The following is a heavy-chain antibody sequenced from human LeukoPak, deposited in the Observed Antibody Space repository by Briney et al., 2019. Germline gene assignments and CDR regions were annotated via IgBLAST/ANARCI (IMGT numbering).Heavy chain of an antibody. Sequence: GGSLRLSCALSGITFSNHGMNWVRQAPGKGLEWVSGISGRGDVKWYADSVKGRFIISRDNSKNTLYLQMNSLRAEDTAMYYCAGSDTIGYLPREWDYWYFDLWGRGTLVTVSS. J-gene: IGHJ2*01. CDR3: AGSDTIGYLPREWDYWYFDL. D-gene: IGHD5-18*01. CDR1: GITFSNHG. CDR2: ISGRGDVK. V-gene: IGHV3-23*01.